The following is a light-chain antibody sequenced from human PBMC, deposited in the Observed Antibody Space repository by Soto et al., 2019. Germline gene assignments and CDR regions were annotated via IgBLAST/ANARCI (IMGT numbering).Light chain of an antibody. CDR1: QNISSY. Sequence: DIQMTQSPSSLSASLGDSVTITCRASQNISSYVNWYQQKPGKAPKLLIYIASNLQSGVPSRFRGSGTGTDFTLPISSLQSEDFETYHCQQTFSPPLTLGGGTKVAIK. CDR2: IAS. V-gene: IGKV1-39*01. J-gene: IGKJ4*01. CDR3: QQTFSPPLT.